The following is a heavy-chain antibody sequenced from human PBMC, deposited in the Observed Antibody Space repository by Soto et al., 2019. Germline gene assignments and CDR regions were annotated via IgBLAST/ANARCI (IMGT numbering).Heavy chain of an antibody. D-gene: IGHD3-3*01. CDR2: ISYDGSNK. V-gene: IGHV3-30-3*01. CDR1: GFTFSSYA. CDR3: ASGLRFLEWLWPAGNWFDP. J-gene: IGHJ5*02. Sequence: GGSLRLSCAASGFTFSSYAMHWVRQAPGKGLEWVAVISYDGSNKYYADSVKGRFTISRDNSKNTLYLQMNSLRAEDTAVYYCASGLRFLEWLWPAGNWFDPWGQGTLVTVSS.